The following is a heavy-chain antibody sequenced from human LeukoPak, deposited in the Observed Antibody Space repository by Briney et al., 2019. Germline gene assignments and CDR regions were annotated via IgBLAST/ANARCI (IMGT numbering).Heavy chain of an antibody. CDR2: ISSSGSTI. CDR3: ARTRYCSSTSCLDNFDY. V-gene: IGHV3-11*04. Sequence: KAGGSLRLSCAASGFTFSDYYMSWIRQAPGKGLEWVSYISSSGSTIYYADSVKGRFTISRDNAKNSLYLQMNSLRAEDTGVYYCARTRYCSSTSCLDNFDYWGQGTLVTVSS. D-gene: IGHD2-2*01. J-gene: IGHJ4*02. CDR1: GFTFSDYY.